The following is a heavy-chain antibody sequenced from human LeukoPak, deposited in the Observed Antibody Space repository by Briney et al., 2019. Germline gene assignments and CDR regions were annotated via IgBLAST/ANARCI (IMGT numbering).Heavy chain of an antibody. V-gene: IGHV3-21*01. J-gene: IGHJ4*02. CDR2: ISSSSSYI. D-gene: IGHD1-26*01. CDR1: GFTFSSYS. Sequence: PGGSLRLSCAASGFTFSSYSMNWVRQAPGKGLEWVSSISSSSSYIYYADSVKGRFTISRDNAKNSLYLQLHSLRAADTAVYYCARHDWWEPPPGGLWSYFDYWGQGTLVTVSS. CDR3: ARHDWWEPPPGGLWSYFDY.